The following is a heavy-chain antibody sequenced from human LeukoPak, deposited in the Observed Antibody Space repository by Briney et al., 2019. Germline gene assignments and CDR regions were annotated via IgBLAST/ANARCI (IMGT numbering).Heavy chain of an antibody. CDR1: GFSLSNHW. V-gene: IGHV3-7*01. CDR3: ARGHYGLDV. J-gene: IGHJ6*02. CDR2: INVDGSEK. Sequence: PGGSLRLSCAASGFSLSNHWVTWVRQAPGKGPEWVAHINVDGSEKDFLDSVRGRFTISRDNSKNSVYLQMNTLRVEDTAVYHCARGHYGLDVWGQGTTVTGSS.